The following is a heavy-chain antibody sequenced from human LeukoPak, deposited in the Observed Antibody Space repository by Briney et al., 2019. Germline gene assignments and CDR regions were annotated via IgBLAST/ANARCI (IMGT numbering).Heavy chain of an antibody. J-gene: IGHJ3*02. CDR3: ARGRRITIFGVVETPDAFDI. V-gene: IGHV1-69*04. Sequence: SVKVSCKASGGTFSSYAISWVRQAPGQGLEWMGRIIPILGIANYAQKFQGRVTITADKSTSTAYMELSSLRSEDTAVYYCARGRRITIFGVVETPDAFDIWGQGTMVTVSS. CDR1: GGTFSSYA. CDR2: IIPILGIA. D-gene: IGHD3-3*01.